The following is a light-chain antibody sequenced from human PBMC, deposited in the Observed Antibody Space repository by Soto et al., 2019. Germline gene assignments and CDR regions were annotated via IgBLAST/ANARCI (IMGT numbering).Light chain of an antibody. Sequence: QSVLTQPPSVSGSPGQSVTISCTGTSSDVGSYNRVSWYQQPPGTAPKLMIYEVSTRPSGVPDRFFGSKSGNTASLTISGLQAEDEADYYCSSFTSSNTWVFGGGTKLTVL. J-gene: IGLJ3*02. CDR1: SSDVGSYNR. CDR2: EVS. V-gene: IGLV2-18*02. CDR3: SSFTSSNTWV.